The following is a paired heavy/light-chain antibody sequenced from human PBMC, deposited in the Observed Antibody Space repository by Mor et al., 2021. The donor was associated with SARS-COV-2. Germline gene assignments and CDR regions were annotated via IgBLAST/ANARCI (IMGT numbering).Heavy chain of an antibody. D-gene: IGHD3-3*01. CDR3: AREYWSITLFGVVTRYGMDV. CDR1: GGSISSSSDY. Sequence: QLQLQESGPGLVKPSETLSLTCTVSGGSISSSSDYWGWIRQPPGKGLEWIGYIYYSGNTYYNPSLKSRVTMSVDTSKNQFSLRLSSVTAADTAVYYCAREYWSITLFGVVTRYGMDVWGQGTTVTVSS. J-gene: IGHJ6*02. V-gene: IGHV4-39*07. CDR2: IYYSGNT.
Light chain of an antibody. Sequence: EIVLTQSPATLSLSPGERATLSCRASQSVSTFLAWYQQKPGQAPRLLIYDASNRATGIPARFSGSGSGTDFTLTISSLEAEDFAVYYCQQRSNWPLTFGGGTKVEIK. CDR2: DAS. V-gene: IGKV3-11*01. CDR1: QSVSTF. CDR3: QQRSNWPLT. J-gene: IGKJ4*01.